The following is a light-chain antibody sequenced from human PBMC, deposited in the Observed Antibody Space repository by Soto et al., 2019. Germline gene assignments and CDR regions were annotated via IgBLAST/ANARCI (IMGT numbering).Light chain of an antibody. CDR1: QGVSTW. CDR2: TAS. Sequence: DIQMTQSPSSVSASVGDRVTITYRASQGVSTWLAWYQQKPGKAPNLLIYTASSLQSGVPSRFSGSGSGTDFTLTINGLQPEDFATYYCQQAASFPITVGQGTRLESK. V-gene: IGKV1-12*01. CDR3: QQAASFPIT. J-gene: IGKJ5*01.